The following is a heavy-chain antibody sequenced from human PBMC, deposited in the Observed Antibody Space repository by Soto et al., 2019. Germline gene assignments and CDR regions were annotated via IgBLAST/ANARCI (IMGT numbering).Heavy chain of an antibody. D-gene: IGHD6-13*01. V-gene: IGHV1-69*06. J-gene: IGHJ5*02. Sequence: SVKVSCKASGGTFSSYAISWVRQAPGQGLEWMGGIIPIFGTANYAQKFQGRVTITADKSTSTAYMELSSLRSEDTAVYYCARGGIAAAGTIVGWFDPWGQGTLVTVSS. CDR2: IIPIFGTA. CDR1: GGTFSSYA. CDR3: ARGGIAAAGTIVGWFDP.